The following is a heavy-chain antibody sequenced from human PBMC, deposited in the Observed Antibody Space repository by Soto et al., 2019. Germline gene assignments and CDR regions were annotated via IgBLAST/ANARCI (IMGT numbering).Heavy chain of an antibody. V-gene: IGHV4-39*05. D-gene: IGHD5-18*01. CDR1: GGSISSSSYY. CDR3: YGYSDGYHYFAY. J-gene: IGHJ4*02. Sequence: SETPSLTCTVSGGSISSSSYYWGWIRQPPGKGLEWSGSIYYSGSTYYNPSLKSRVTISVDTSKNQFSLKLSSVTAADTAVYYCYGYSDGYHYFAYRGQGTLVTGSS. CDR2: IYYSGST.